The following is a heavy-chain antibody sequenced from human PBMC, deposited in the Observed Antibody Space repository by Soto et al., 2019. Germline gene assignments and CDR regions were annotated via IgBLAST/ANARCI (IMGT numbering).Heavy chain of an antibody. V-gene: IGHV3-11*01. CDR3: ARGGYSYGSSSS. CDR2: ISSSGSTI. Sequence: QVQLVESGGGLVKPGGSLRLSCAASGFGFSDFYMSWIRQAPGKGLEWIAYISSSGSTIYYGDSVKGRFTISRDNAKNSLFLQMNSLRADDTAVYFCARGGYSYGSSSSWGQGTLVTVSS. CDR1: GFGFSDFY. J-gene: IGHJ4*02. D-gene: IGHD5-18*01.